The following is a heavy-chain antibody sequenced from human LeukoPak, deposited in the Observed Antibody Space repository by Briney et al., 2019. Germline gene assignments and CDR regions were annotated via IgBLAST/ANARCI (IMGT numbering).Heavy chain of an antibody. CDR1: GFTFSSYS. Sequence: GGSLRLSCAASGFTFSSYSMNWVRQAPGKGLEWVSSISSSSSYIYYADSVKGRFTISRDNAKNSLYLQMNSLRAEDTAVYYCAREGTQWHYDFWSARYYYYMDVWGKGTTVTVSS. CDR3: AREGTQWHYDFWSARYYYYMDV. V-gene: IGHV3-21*01. CDR2: ISSSSSYI. D-gene: IGHD3-3*01. J-gene: IGHJ6*03.